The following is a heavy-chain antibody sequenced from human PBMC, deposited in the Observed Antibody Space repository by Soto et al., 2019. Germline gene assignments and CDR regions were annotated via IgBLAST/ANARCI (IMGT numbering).Heavy chain of an antibody. Sequence: PSETLSLTCTVYGGSVSSRGYSWSWIRQPPGKGLEWIGYIYDSVSTNYNPSLKSRVTISVDTSKNQFSLTLSSVTAADTAVYYCARGKGDYYDSSGYHDEGPFDICGQ. CDR2: IYDSVST. CDR3: ARGKGDYYDSSGYHDEGPFDI. J-gene: IGHJ3*02. D-gene: IGHD3-22*01. V-gene: IGHV4-61*08. CDR1: GGSVSSRGYS.